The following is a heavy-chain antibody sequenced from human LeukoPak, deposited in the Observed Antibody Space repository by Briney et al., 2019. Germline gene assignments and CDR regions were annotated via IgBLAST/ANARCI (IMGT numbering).Heavy chain of an antibody. J-gene: IGHJ3*02. CDR1: GFTFSSYG. Sequence: PGGSLRLSCAASGFTFSSYGMHWVRQAPGKGLEWVAVISYDGSNKYYADSVKGRFTISRDNSKNTLYLQMNSLRADDTAVYYCATQRPFGWFGPPVAFDSWGQGTMVTVSS. D-gene: IGHD3-9*01. V-gene: IGHV3-30*03. CDR3: ATQRPFGWFGPPVAFDS. CDR2: ISYDGSNK.